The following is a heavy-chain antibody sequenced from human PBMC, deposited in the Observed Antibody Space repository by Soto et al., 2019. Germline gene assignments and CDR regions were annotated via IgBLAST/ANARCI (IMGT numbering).Heavy chain of an antibody. CDR2: ISSSGSYI. D-gene: IGHD5-18*01. CDR3: ARDVETSMDGLNYFDP. CDR1: GFTFSSYT. Sequence: PGGSLRLSCAASGFTFSSYTLNWVRQAPGTGLEWVSSISSSGSYIHYADSVKGRFTISRDNAKNSLFLQMDSLRAEDTAVYYCARDVETSMDGLNYFDPWGQGTLVTVSS. V-gene: IGHV3-21*01. J-gene: IGHJ5*02.